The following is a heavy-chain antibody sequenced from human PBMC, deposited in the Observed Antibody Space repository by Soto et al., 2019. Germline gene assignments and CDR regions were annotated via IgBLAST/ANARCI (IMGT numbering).Heavy chain of an antibody. CDR3: ARGEGGSGWIFYYYGMDV. D-gene: IGHD6-19*01. V-gene: IGHV4-34*01. CDR2: INHSGST. J-gene: IGHJ6*02. CDR1: GGSFSGYY. Sequence: SETLSLTCAVYGGSFSGYYWSWIRQPPWKGLEWIGEINHSGSTNYNPSLKSRVTISVDTPKNQFSLKLSSVTAADTAVYYCARGEGGSGWIFYYYGMDVWGQGTTVTVSS.